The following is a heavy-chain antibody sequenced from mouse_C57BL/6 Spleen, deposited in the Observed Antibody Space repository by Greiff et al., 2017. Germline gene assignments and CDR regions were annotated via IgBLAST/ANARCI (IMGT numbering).Heavy chain of an antibody. D-gene: IGHD4-1*01. CDR2: ICSSGST. CDR1: GYSITSDY. J-gene: IGHJ4*01. CDR3: ARTGTGNAMDY. Sequence: EVQGVESGPGLAKPSQTLSLTCSVTGYSITSDYWNWIRKFPGHKLEYMGYICSSGSTYYNPSLKSRISITRDTSKNQYYLQLKSVTTEDTATYYCARTGTGNAMDYWGQGTSVTVSS. V-gene: IGHV3-8*01.